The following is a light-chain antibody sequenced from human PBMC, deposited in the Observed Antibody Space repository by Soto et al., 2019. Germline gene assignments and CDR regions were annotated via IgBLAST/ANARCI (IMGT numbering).Light chain of an antibody. J-gene: IGKJ1*01. CDR2: AAS. CDR1: QSISNY. V-gene: IGKV1-39*01. CDR3: QQSYNART. Sequence: DIQMTQSPSYLSASVGDRVTITCRASQSISNYLNWYQQKPGKAPKLLIYAASSLQSGVPSRFSGSGSGSDFTLTISSLQPEDSATYDFQQSYNARTCGHGTKVEIK.